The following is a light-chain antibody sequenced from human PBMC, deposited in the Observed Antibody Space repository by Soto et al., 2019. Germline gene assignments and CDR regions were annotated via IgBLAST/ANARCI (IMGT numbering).Light chain of an antibody. Sequence: IQIPHSPFSLPPPEGARAPLTSRPSKVIGNTLNCLQQKPGKAPKLLIYAASTLQSGVPSRFSGSESGTEFTLTISSLQPEDSATYFCLQSYSFPFTFGPGTRVDIK. J-gene: IGKJ3*01. CDR1: KVIGNT. V-gene: IGKV1-39*01. CDR2: AAS. CDR3: LQSYSFPFT.